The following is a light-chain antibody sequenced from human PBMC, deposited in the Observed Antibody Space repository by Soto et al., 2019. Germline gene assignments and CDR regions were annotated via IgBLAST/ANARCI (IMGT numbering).Light chain of an antibody. CDR1: QGISSY. CDR2: AAS. CDR3: QQYYSYPLT. V-gene: IGKV1-8*01. Sequence: AVRMTQSPSSFSASTGDRVTITFRASQGISSYLAWYQQKPGKAPKLLIYAASTLQSGVPSRFSGSGSGTDFTLTISCLQSEDFATYYCQQYYSYPLTFGGGTKWIS. J-gene: IGKJ4*01.